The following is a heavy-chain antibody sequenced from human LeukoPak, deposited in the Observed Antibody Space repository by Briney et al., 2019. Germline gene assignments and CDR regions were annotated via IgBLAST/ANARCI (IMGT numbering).Heavy chain of an antibody. J-gene: IGHJ4*02. D-gene: IGHD2-2*01. CDR1: GYTFTSYG. Sequence: ASVKVSCKASGYTFTSYGISWVRQAPGQGLEWMGWISGYSGNTNYVLKFQGRVTMATDTSTSTVYMELRSLRSDDTAVYYCARDIATVVHQEWGQGTLVTVSS. CDR2: ISGYSGNT. V-gene: IGHV1-18*01. CDR3: ARDIATVVHQE.